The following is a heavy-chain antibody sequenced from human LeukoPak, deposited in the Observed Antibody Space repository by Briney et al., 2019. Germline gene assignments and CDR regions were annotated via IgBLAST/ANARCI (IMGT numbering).Heavy chain of an antibody. CDR3: ARGDQHGTPDY. Sequence: SQTLSLTCAVSGGSISSGGYSWSWLRQPPGKGLEWIGYIYHSGSTYYNPSLKSRVTISVDRSKNQFSLKLSSVTAADTAVYYCARGDQHGTPDYWGQGTLVTVSS. J-gene: IGHJ4*02. CDR2: IYHSGST. CDR1: GGSISSGGYS. V-gene: IGHV4-30-2*01.